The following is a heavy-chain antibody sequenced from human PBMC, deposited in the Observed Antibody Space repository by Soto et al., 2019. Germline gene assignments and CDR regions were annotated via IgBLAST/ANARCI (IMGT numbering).Heavy chain of an antibody. Sequence: SETLSLTCTVSGGSISSYYWSWIRQPPGKGLEWIGYIYYSGSTNYNPSLKSRVTISVDTSKNQFSLKLSSVTAADTAVYYCARDRGLWELLGPFDYWGQGTLVTVSS. V-gene: IGHV4-59*01. CDR1: GGSISSYY. J-gene: IGHJ4*02. CDR2: IYYSGST. D-gene: IGHD1-26*01. CDR3: ARDRGLWELLGPFDY.